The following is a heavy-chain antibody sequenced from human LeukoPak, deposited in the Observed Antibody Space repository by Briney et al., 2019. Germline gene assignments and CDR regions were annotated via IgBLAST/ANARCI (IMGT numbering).Heavy chain of an antibody. V-gene: IGHV4-34*01. D-gene: IGHD3-16*02. J-gene: IGHJ4*02. CDR1: GGSFTGYY. Sequence: SETLSLTCAVFGGSFTGYYWSWIRQSPGRGLDWIGEVNPSGSTNYNPSFKSRVTISVDTSKNQFSLKLSSVTAADTAVYYCARYDVWGSYRAFDYWGQGTLVTVSS. CDR3: ARYDVWGSYRAFDY. CDR2: VNPSGST.